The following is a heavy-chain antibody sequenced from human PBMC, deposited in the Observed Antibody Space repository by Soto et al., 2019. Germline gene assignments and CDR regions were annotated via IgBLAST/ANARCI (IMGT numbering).Heavy chain of an antibody. D-gene: IGHD3-3*01. CDR2: INHSGST. V-gene: IGHV4-34*01. CDR3: ARRLRGTIFGVVNSHNWFDP. J-gene: IGHJ5*02. Sequence: SETLSLTCAVYGGSFSGYYWSWIRQPPGKGLEWIGEINHSGSTNYNPSLKSRATISVDTSKNQFSLKLSSVTAADTAVYYCARRLRGTIFGVVNSHNWFDPWGQGTLVPVSS. CDR1: GGSFSGYY.